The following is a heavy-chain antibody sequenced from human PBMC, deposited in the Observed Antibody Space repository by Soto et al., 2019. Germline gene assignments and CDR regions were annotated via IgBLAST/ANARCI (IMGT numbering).Heavy chain of an antibody. CDR3: TRGRFRYDSSGYYGDFQH. D-gene: IGHD3-22*01. CDR2: INHSGST. V-gene: IGHV4-34*01. CDR1: GGSFSGYY. J-gene: IGHJ1*01. Sequence: QVQLQQWGAGLLKPSETLSLTCAVYGGSFSGYYWSWIRQSPGKGLEWIGEINHSGSTNYNPSLKSRVTISGDTSKNQFSLKLSSVTAADTAVYFCTRGRFRYDSSGYYGDFQHWGQGTLVTVSS.